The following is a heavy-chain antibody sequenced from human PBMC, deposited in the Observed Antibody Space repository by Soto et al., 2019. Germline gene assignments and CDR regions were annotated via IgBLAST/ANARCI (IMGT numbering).Heavy chain of an antibody. J-gene: IGHJ6*02. Sequence: QVQLVESGGGVVQPGRSLRLSCAASGFTFSGYPMHWVRQPPGKGLEWVAVISYDGSNKYHADSVKGRFAVTRDDFKNMLYLHINSLRAEDAAVYYCARSFDGVVTATKYYYSYGMDVWGQGTTVTVSS. CDR1: GFTFSGYP. D-gene: IGHD2-21*02. CDR2: ISYDGSNK. CDR3: ARSFDGVVTATKYYYSYGMDV. V-gene: IGHV3-30*09.